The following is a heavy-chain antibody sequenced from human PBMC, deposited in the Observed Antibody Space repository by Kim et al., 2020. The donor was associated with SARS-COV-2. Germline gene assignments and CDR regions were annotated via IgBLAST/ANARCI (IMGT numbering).Heavy chain of an antibody. CDR3: ARVGGGYDSSGYYSDY. J-gene: IGHJ4*02. CDR2: INPNSGGT. Sequence: ASVKVSCKASGYTFTGYYMHWVRQAPGQGLEWMGRINPNSGGTNYAQKFQGRVTMTRDTSISTAYMELSRLRSDDTAVYYCARVGGGYDSSGYYSDYWGQGTLVTVSS. D-gene: IGHD3-22*01. V-gene: IGHV1-2*06. CDR1: GYTFTGYY.